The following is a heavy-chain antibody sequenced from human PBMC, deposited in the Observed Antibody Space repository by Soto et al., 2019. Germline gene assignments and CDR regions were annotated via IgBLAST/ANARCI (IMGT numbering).Heavy chain of an antibody. CDR3: CDFWSGLWRPGDYYGMAV. J-gene: IGHJ6*02. CDR2: ISGSGGAT. V-gene: IGHV3-23*01. Sequence: GGSLRLSCAASGFTFNNYAMSWVRQAPGKGLEWVSSISGSGGATFYADSVKGRFTISRDNSKNTLYLQMNSLRAADTAIYYCCDFWSGLWRPGDYYGMAVWGQGTRVTVSS. CDR1: GFTFNNYA. D-gene: IGHD3-3*01.